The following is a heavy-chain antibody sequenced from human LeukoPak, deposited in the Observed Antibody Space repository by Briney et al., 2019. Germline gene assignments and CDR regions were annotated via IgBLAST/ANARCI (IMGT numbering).Heavy chain of an antibody. CDR3: VGDGYLGTWRAFDV. J-gene: IGHJ3*01. Sequence: SETLSLTCIVSGGSINTDVYYWTWIRKHPRKGLEWIGYIHNTGSTYNPTLKTRVTISKDTSANQFSLTLTSVTAADTAVYYCVGDGYLGTWRAFDVWGQGTMVTVSS. V-gene: IGHV4-31*03. CDR1: GGSINTDVYY. D-gene: IGHD2-2*03. CDR2: IHNTGST.